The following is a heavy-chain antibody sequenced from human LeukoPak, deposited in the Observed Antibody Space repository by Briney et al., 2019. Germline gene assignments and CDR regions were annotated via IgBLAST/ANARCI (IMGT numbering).Heavy chain of an antibody. D-gene: IGHD1-14*01. CDR1: GYNFINYG. CDR3: ARVARTAVGIRYCFDE. V-gene: IGHV1-18*01. J-gene: IGHJ4*02. Sequence: GASVKVSCKASGYNFINYGISWVRQAPGQGLDWMGWISTYNGNSIYAQKFQGRVTMTTDTSTSTGYMDLRSLTSDDTAVYYCARVARTAVGIRYCFDEWGQGTLVSVSS. CDR2: ISTYNGNS.